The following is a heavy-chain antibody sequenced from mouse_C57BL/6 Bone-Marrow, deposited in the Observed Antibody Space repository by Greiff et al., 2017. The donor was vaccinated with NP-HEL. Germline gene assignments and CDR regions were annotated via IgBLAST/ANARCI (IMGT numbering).Heavy chain of an antibody. CDR2: IDPSDSYT. CDR3: AREAGGGRGFYFDY. CDR1: GYTFTSYW. D-gene: IGHD1-1*02. Sequence: VQLQQPGAELVRPGTSVKLSCKASGYTFTSYWMHWVKQRPGQGLEWIGVIDPSDSYTNYNQKFKGKATLTVDTSSSTAYMQLSSLTSEDSAVYYCAREAGGGRGFYFDYWGQGTTLTVSS. J-gene: IGHJ2*01. V-gene: IGHV1-59*01.